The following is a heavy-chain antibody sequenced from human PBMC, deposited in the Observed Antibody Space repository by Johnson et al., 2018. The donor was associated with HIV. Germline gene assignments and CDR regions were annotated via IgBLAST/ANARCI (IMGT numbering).Heavy chain of an antibody. V-gene: IGHV3-30*02. J-gene: IGHJ3*02. Sequence: QVQLVESGGGVVQPGGSLRFSCAASGFSFSSYGMHWVRQAPGKGLEWVAFIRYDGSNKYYADSVKGRFTISRDNSKNTLYLQMNSLRAEDTAVYYCARDDAFDIWGQGTMVTVSS. CDR2: IRYDGSNK. CDR1: GFSFSSYG. CDR3: ARDDAFDI.